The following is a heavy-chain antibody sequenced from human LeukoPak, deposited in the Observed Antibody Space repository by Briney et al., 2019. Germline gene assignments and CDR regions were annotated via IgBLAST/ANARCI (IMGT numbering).Heavy chain of an antibody. CDR1: GGSISSSSYY. J-gene: IGHJ2*01. Sequence: SETLSLTCTVSGGSISSSSYYWGWIRQPPGKGLEWIGSIYYSGSTYYNPSLKSRVTISVDTSKNQFSLKLSSVTAADTAVYYCARHWTSGSYYVVWYFDLWGRGTLVTVSS. D-gene: IGHD1-26*01. CDR2: IYYSGST. V-gene: IGHV4-39*01. CDR3: ARHWTSGSYYVVWYFDL.